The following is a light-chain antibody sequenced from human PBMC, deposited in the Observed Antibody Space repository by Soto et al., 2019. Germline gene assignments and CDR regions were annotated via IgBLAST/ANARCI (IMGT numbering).Light chain of an antibody. CDR3: EEYNFYSWR. CDR1: QTVSSRF. CDR2: GAL. J-gene: IGKJ1*01. Sequence: EVVLTQSPGTLSLSPGERATLSCRASQTVSSRFLAWYQQKPGQAPRLPIYGALSRAAGIPDRFRGSGSGTGFTLTIICLQPDDFATYNCEEYNFYSWRFAEGTKVDIK. V-gene: IGKV3-20*01.